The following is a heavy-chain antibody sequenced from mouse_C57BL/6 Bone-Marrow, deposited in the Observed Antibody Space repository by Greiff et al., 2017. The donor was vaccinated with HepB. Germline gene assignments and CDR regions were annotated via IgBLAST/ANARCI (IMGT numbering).Heavy chain of an antibody. CDR3: VSLLRYAMDY. V-gene: IGHV1-69*01. D-gene: IGHD1-2*01. J-gene: IGHJ4*01. CDR2: IDPSDSYT. Sequence: QVQLKQSGAELVMPGASVKLSCKASGYTFTSYWMHWVKQRPGQGLEWIGEIDPSDSYTNYNQKFKGKSTLTVDKSSSTAYMQLSSLTSEDSAVYYCVSLLRYAMDYWGQGTSVTVSS. CDR1: GYTFTSYW.